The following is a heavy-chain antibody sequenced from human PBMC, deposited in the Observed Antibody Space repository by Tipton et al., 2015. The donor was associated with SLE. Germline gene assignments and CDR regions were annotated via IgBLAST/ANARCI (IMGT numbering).Heavy chain of an antibody. CDR3: ARDQTRWLDYYYYYYMDV. CDR2: VNDSGSP. V-gene: IGHV4-34*01. CDR1: GGSLSGYY. D-gene: IGHD3-9*01. Sequence: LRLSCAVYGGSLSGYYWSWIRQPPGKGLEWIGEVNDSGSPDYNPSLKSRATISLDTSKNQLSLRLTSVSAADTAVYYCARDQTRWLDYYYYYYMDVWGKGTTVTVSS. J-gene: IGHJ6*03.